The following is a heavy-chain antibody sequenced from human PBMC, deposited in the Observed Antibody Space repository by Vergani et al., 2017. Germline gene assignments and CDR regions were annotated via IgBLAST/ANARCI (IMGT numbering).Heavy chain of an antibody. Sequence: QVQLQQWGAGLLKPSETLSLTCTVSGGSISSYYWSWIRQPAGKGLEWIGRIYTSGSTNYNPSLKSRVTMSVDTSKNQFSLKLSSVTAADTAVYYCARLVEVAAAGILWFDPWGQGTLVTVSS. CDR2: IYTSGST. CDR3: ARLVEVAAAGILWFDP. CDR1: GGSISSYY. J-gene: IGHJ5*02. D-gene: IGHD6-13*01. V-gene: IGHV4-59*10.